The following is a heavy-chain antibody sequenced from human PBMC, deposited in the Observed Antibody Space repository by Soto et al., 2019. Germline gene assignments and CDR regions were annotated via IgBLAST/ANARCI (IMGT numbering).Heavy chain of an antibody. CDR1: GFTFGDYA. V-gene: IGHV3-49*04. CDR3: TRDSSFFFGANYYYYGMDV. Sequence: SLRLSCTASGFTFGDYAMSWVRQAPGKGLEWVGFIRSKAYGGTTEYAASVKGRFTISRDDSKSIAYLQMNSLKTEDTAVYYCTRDSSFFFGANYYYYGMDVWGQGTTVTVSS. CDR2: IRSKAYGGTT. J-gene: IGHJ6*02. D-gene: IGHD3-16*01.